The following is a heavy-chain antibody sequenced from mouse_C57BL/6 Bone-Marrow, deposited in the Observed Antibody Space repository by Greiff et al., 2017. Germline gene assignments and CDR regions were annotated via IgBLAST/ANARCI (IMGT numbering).Heavy chain of an antibody. J-gene: IGHJ2*01. Sequence: EVQVVESGPGLVKPSPSLSLTCSVTGYSITSGYYWNWILQFPGNKLEWMGYISYDGSNNYNPSLKNRISITRDTSKNQFFLKLKSVTTEDTATYYCARDYYYYGSDYWGQGTTLTVSS. CDR1: GYSITSGYY. V-gene: IGHV3-6*01. CDR3: ARDYYYYGSDY. CDR2: ISYDGSN. D-gene: IGHD1-1*01.